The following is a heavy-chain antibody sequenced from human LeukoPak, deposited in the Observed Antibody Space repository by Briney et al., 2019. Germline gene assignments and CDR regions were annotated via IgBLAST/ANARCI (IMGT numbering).Heavy chain of an antibody. V-gene: IGHV4-34*01. J-gene: IGHJ6*02. D-gene: IGHD6-13*01. CDR1: GGSFSGFY. CDR2: INHSGST. CDR3: ARGTAAGDYYYYAMGV. Sequence: SETLSLTCAVYGGSFSGFYWSWIRQPPGKGLEWIGEINHSGSTNCNPSLKSRVIISVDMSKNQFSLKLSSVSAADTAVYYCARGTAAGDYYYYAMGVWGQGTTVTVS.